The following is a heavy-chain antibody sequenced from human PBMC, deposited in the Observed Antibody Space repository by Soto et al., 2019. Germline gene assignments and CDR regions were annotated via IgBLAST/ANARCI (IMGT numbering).Heavy chain of an antibody. J-gene: IGHJ4*02. CDR3: ARHSFYSSAWSGFDY. Sequence: SETLSLTCTVSCGSISSSSYYWGWIRQPPGKGLEWIGRIYYTGTTYYNPSLKSRVTISVDTSKNQFSLKLSSVTAADTAVYYCARHSFYSSAWSGFDYWGQGTLVTVSS. D-gene: IGHD6-19*01. CDR2: IYYTGTT. CDR1: CGSISSSSYY. V-gene: IGHV4-39*01.